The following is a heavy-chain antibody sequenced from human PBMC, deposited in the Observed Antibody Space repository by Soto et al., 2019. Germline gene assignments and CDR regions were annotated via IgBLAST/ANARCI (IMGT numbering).Heavy chain of an antibody. Sequence: QLQLQESGPGLVKPSETLSLTCTVSGGSISSSSYYWGWIRQPPGKGLEWVGSSYYSGSTYYNPSLKTRVTITVDTSKNQFSLKLSSVTAADTAVYYCARRRSRGNWFDPWGQGTLVTVSS. J-gene: IGHJ5*02. CDR3: ARRRSRGNWFDP. CDR1: GGSISSSSYY. V-gene: IGHV4-39*01. CDR2: SYYSGST.